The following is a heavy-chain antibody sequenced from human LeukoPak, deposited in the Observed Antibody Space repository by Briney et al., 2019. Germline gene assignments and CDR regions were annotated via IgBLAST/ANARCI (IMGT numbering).Heavy chain of an antibody. CDR2: INPNSGGT. D-gene: IGHD3-22*01. CDR1: GYTFTGYY. J-gene: IGHJ6*02. Sequence: GASVKVSCKASGYTFTGYYMHWVRQAPGQGLEWMGWINPNSGGTNYAQKLQGRVTMTTDTSTSTAYMELRSLRSDDTAVYYCARDPHYYDSSGPRSYYYGMDVWGQGTTVTVSS. CDR3: ARDPHYYDSSGPRSYYYGMDV. V-gene: IGHV1-2*02.